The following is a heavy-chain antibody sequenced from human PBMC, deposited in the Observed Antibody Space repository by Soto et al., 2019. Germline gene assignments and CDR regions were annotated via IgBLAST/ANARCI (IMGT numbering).Heavy chain of an antibody. Sequence: EVQLVESGGGLVQPGGSLRLSCAASGFTFSSYSMNWVRQAPGKGLEWVSYISSSSSTIYYADSVKGRFTICRDNAKNALYLQMNSLRAEDTAVYYCAGEADYLNWFDPWGQGTLVTVSS. J-gene: IGHJ5*02. D-gene: IGHD4-17*01. CDR2: ISSSSSTI. V-gene: IGHV3-48*01. CDR3: AGEADYLNWFDP. CDR1: GFTFSSYS.